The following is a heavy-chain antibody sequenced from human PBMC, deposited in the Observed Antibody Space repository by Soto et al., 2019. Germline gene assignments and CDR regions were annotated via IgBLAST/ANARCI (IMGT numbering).Heavy chain of an antibody. D-gene: IGHD3-3*01. Sequence: PSETLSLTCTVSGGSISSYYWSWIRQPPGKGLEWIGYIYYSGSTNYNPSLKSRVTISVDTSKNQFSLKLSSVTAADTAVYYCARHEKPYDFWSGIDYYYYYMDVWGKGTTVTVSS. CDR1: GGSISSYY. CDR2: IYYSGST. V-gene: IGHV4-59*08. CDR3: ARHEKPYDFWSGIDYYYYYMDV. J-gene: IGHJ6*03.